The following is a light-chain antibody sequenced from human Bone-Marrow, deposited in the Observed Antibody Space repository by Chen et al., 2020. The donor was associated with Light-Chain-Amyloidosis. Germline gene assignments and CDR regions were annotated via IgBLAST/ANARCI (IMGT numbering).Light chain of an antibody. CDR2: DDS. CDR1: DLPTKY. V-gene: IGLV3-21*02. J-gene: IGLJ2*01. CDR3: QVWDSSSDHPV. Sequence: SYELTQPPSVSVSPGQTARITCSGDDLPTKYAYWYQQKPGQAPVLVVYDDSDRPSGIPERFSGSNSANTATLPISRVEAGDEADYYCQVWDSSSDHPVFGGGTKLTVL.